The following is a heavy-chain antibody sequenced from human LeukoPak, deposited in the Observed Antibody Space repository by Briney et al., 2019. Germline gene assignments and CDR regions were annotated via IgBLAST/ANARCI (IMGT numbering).Heavy chain of an antibody. J-gene: IGHJ4*02. Sequence: PGGSLTLSCAASGFSFSRYWMTWVRQAPGKGLEWVANIKEDGTRTYYVDSVKGRFTVSRDNAQNSLYLQMNSLTPEDTAVYFCARGEAFCDYWGQGALVTVSS. CDR2: IKEDGTRT. CDR1: GFSFSRYW. CDR3: ARGEAFCDY. V-gene: IGHV3-7*05.